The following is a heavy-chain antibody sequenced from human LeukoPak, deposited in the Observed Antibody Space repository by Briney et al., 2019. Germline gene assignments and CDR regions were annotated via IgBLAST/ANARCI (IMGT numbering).Heavy chain of an antibody. Sequence: GRSLRLSCAASGFTFSSYAMHWVRQAPGKGLEWVAVISYDGSNKYYADSVKGRFTISRDNSKNTLYLQMNSLRAEDTAVYYCARDFTMESILDAFDIWGQGTMVTVSS. CDR2: ISYDGSNK. V-gene: IGHV3-30-3*01. D-gene: IGHD3-3*01. J-gene: IGHJ3*02. CDR1: GFTFSSYA. CDR3: ARDFTMESILDAFDI.